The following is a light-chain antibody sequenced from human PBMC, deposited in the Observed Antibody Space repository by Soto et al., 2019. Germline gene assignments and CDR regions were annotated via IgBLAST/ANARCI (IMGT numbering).Light chain of an antibody. Sequence: EIIMTQSPATLSVSPGERATLSCRGSQSVSSNLAWYRQRPGQAPRLLIYGTSTRATGIPDRFSGSGSGTEFTLTISSLQSEDFAVYYCQQYDSWPPLFTFGPGTKVDLK. CDR3: QQYDSWPPLFT. CDR2: GTS. CDR1: QSVSSN. J-gene: IGKJ3*01. V-gene: IGKV3-15*01.